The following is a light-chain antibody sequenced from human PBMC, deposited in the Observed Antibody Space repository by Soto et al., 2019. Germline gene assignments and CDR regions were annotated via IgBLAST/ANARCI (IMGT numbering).Light chain of an antibody. CDR3: KRYGSSLIT. Sequence: EIVLTQSPGTLSLSPGERATLSCRASQSVSSSYLAWYQQKPGQAPRLLIYGASSRATGIPDRFSGSGSGKDFTLTIGRLEPENLAFYYCKRYGSSLITSGQGTRLEIK. CDR1: QSVSSSY. CDR2: GAS. V-gene: IGKV3-20*01. J-gene: IGKJ5*01.